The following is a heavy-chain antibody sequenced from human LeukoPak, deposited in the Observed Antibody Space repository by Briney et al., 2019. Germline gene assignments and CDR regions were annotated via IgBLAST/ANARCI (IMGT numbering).Heavy chain of an antibody. D-gene: IGHD1-7*01. J-gene: IGHJ4*02. V-gene: IGHV4-31*03. CDR1: GGSISSGGYY. Sequence: SETLSLTCTVSGGSISSGGYYWSWIRQHPGKGLEWIGYIYYSGSTYHNPSLESRVTISVDTSKNQFSLKLSSVTAADTAVYYCASEVNWNSVTLFFDYWGQGTLVTVSS. CDR2: IYYSGST. CDR3: ASEVNWNSVTLFFDY.